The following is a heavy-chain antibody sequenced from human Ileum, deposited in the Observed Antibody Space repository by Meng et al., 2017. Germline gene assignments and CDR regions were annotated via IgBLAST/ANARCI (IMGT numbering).Heavy chain of an antibody. V-gene: IGHV3-33*01. CDR2: IWYDGSKA. Sequence: GESLKISCTASGFTFGSNGMHWVRQAPGQGLEWVALIWYDGSKAYYSDAVKGRFTISRDNSKNTLYLQMNSLRVEDTAVYYCARIYGYAVDYWGQGTLVTVSS. J-gene: IGHJ4*02. CDR3: ARIYGYAVDY. D-gene: IGHD5-12*01. CDR1: GFTFGSNG.